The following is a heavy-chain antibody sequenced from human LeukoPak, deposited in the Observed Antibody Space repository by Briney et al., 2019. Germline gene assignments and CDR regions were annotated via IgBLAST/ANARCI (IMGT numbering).Heavy chain of an antibody. V-gene: IGHV1-8*01. Sequence: GASVKVSRKASGYTFTSYDINWVPQATGQGLEWMGWMNPNSGNTGYAQKFQGRVTMTRNTSISTAYMELSSLRSEDTAVYYCARGRLASRSSGLVDYWGQGTLVTVSS. J-gene: IGHJ4*02. D-gene: IGHD3-22*01. CDR2: MNPNSGNT. CDR1: GYTFTSYD. CDR3: ARGRLASRSSGLVDY.